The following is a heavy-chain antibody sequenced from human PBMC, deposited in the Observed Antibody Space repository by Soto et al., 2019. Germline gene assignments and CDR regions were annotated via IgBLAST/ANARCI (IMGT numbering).Heavy chain of an antibody. V-gene: IGHV4-59*01. CDR2: LYNTGST. J-gene: IGHJ6*02. CDR3: ARDLWGYCGTDCYPLDV. Sequence: SSETLSVTCTVSGGSISRYYWSWIRQTPWKGLEWIGYLYNTGSTIYNPSLESRVTISVDTSKNQFSLKLNSVTAADTAVYYCARDLWGYCGTDCYPLDVWGPGTTVTVS. D-gene: IGHD2-21*02. CDR1: GGSISRYY.